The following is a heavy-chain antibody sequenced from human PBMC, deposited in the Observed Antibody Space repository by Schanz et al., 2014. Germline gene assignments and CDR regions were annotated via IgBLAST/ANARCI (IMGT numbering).Heavy chain of an antibody. V-gene: IGHV3-33*01. CDR1: GFTFSSYG. Sequence: QVQLVESGGGVVQPGRSLRLSCAASGFTFSSYGMHWVRQAPGKGLEWVAIIWYDGSNKYYADSVKGRFTISRDNSKITLILQISRLRADDAGVYYCATAEAFDYGGPGTLVIVSA. J-gene: IGHJ4*02. CDR2: IWYDGSNK. CDR3: ATAEAFDY.